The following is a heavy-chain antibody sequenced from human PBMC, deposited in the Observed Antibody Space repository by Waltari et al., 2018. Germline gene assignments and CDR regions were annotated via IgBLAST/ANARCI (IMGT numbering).Heavy chain of an antibody. Sequence: QVQLVQSGAEVKKSGASVKVACKASGYSFSDSFIHWVRQAPGQGLGFRGWSDPDAGGTNYPQRFQGRGAMTSDASISTVYMELSGLRSDDTAVYYCARDFSYGSVDYWGQGTLVTVSS. J-gene: IGHJ4*02. CDR2: SDPDAGGT. V-gene: IGHV1-2*02. CDR3: ARDFSYGSVDY. CDR1: GYSFSDSF. D-gene: IGHD5-18*01.